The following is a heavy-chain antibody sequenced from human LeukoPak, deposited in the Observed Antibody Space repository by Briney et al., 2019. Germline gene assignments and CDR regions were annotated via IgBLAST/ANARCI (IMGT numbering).Heavy chain of an antibody. CDR1: GGSISSYY. V-gene: IGHV4-59*01. Sequence: SETLSLTCTVPGGSISSYYWSWIRQPPGKGLQWIGYIYYSGSTNYNPSLKSRVTISVDTSKNQFSLKLSSVTAADTAVYYCARGTRSSSYIDFDYWGQGTLVTVSS. CDR2: IYYSGST. D-gene: IGHD6-6*01. CDR3: ARGTRSSSYIDFDY. J-gene: IGHJ4*02.